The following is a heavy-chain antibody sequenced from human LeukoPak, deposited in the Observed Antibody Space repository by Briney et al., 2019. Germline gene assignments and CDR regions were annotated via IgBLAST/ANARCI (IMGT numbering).Heavy chain of an antibody. D-gene: IGHD6-13*01. Sequence: GGSLRLSCAASGFTFSSYAMSWVRQAPGKGLEWVSAISGSGDSTYYGDSVKGRFTISRDNSKNTLYLQMNSLRAEDTAVYDCAKTRPLDSSSWSHGDYWGQGTLVTVSS. CDR2: ISGSGDST. CDR1: GFTFSSYA. J-gene: IGHJ4*02. CDR3: AKTRPLDSSSWSHGDY. V-gene: IGHV3-23*01.